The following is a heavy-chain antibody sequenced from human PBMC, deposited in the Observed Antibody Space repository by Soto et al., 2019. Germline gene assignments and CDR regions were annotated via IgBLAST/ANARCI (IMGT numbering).Heavy chain of an antibody. J-gene: IGHJ4*02. CDR3: VRDLHEPLATDALRVAN. CDR1: GFTFSSYE. Sequence: QPGGSLRLSCAASGFTFSSYEMHWVRQAPGKGLEWISYISSTGGGTHYADSVKGRFTMSRDNTKNSVSLQMSSLRAEDTAVYYCVRDLHEPLATDALRVANWGQGTQVTVSS. CDR2: ISSTGGGT. D-gene: IGHD2-15*01. V-gene: IGHV3-48*03.